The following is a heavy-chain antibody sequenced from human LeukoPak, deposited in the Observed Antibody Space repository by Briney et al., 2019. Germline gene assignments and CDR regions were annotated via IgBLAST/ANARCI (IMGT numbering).Heavy chain of an antibody. CDR2: ISYDGSNK. CDR1: GFTFSSYA. D-gene: IGHD3-9*01. J-gene: IGHJ6*02. Sequence: PGRSLRLSCAASGFTFSSYAMHWVRQAPGKGLEWVAVISYDGSNKYYADPVKGRFTISRDNSKNTLYLQMNSLRAEDTAVYYCAREILRYFDWFYGMDVWGQGTTVTVSS. CDR3: AREILRYFDWFYGMDV. V-gene: IGHV3-30-3*01.